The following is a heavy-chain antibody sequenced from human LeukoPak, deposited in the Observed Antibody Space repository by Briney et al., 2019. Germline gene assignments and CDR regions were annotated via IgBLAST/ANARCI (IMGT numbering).Heavy chain of an antibody. J-gene: IGHJ4*02. Sequence: ASLKVSCKASGYTFTGYNMHWVRQTPGQGLEWMGWINPNSGGTNYAQKFQGRVTMTRDTSISTAYMELSRLRSDDTAVYYCARDIVVVPAAEYFDYWGQGTLVTVSS. CDR1: GYTFTGYN. CDR2: INPNSGGT. D-gene: IGHD2-2*01. CDR3: ARDIVVVPAAEYFDY. V-gene: IGHV1-2*02.